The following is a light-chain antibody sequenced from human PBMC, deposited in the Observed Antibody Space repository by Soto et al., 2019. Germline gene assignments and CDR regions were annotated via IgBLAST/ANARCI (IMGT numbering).Light chain of an antibody. CDR3: LQYTHYPWT. V-gene: IGKV1-5*03. CDR1: QNINYW. CDR2: QAS. J-gene: IGKJ1*01. Sequence: DIQLTQSPSTLSASVGDRVTITCRASQNINYWLAWYQQKPGKAPKLLIYQASSLEIGVPSRFRGSGSGTDFTLTISSLQPDDFATYYCLQYTHYPWTFGRGTEVEIK.